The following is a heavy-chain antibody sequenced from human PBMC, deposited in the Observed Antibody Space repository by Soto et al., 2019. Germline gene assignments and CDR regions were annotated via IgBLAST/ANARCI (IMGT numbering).Heavy chain of an antibody. V-gene: IGHV1-58*01. CDR1: GFTFTSSA. CDR2: IVVGSGNT. CDR3: ARDSTWIPYYHYGMDV. D-gene: IGHD5-18*01. J-gene: IGHJ6*02. Sequence: SVKVSCKASGFTFTSSAVQWVRQARGQRLEWIGWIVVGSGNTNYAQKFQERVTISRDNSKNTLYLQMNSLRAEDTAVYYCARDSTWIPYYHYGMDVWGQGTTVTVSS.